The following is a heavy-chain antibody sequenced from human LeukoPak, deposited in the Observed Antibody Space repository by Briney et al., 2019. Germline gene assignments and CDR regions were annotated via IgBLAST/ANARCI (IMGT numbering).Heavy chain of an antibody. CDR2: IYHSGST. Sequence: SETLSLTCAVSGYSISSGYYWGWIRQPPGKGLGWIGSIYHSGSTYYNPSLKSRVTISVDTSKNQFSLKLSSVTAADTAVYYCARQLEMATAYFDYWGQGTLVTVSS. CDR3: ARQLEMATAYFDY. D-gene: IGHD5-24*01. V-gene: IGHV4-38-2*01. J-gene: IGHJ4*02. CDR1: GYSISSGYY.